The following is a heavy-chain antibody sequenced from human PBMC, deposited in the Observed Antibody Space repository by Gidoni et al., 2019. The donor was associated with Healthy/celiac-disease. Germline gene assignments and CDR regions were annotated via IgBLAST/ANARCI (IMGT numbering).Heavy chain of an antibody. D-gene: IGHD2-15*01. V-gene: IGHV4-59*01. CDR1: GGSISSYY. Sequence: QVQLQESGPGLVKPSETLSLTCTVPGGSISSYYWSWIRQPPGKGLEWIGYIYYSGSTNYNPSLKSRVTISVDTSKNQFSLKLSSVTAADTAVYYCASIPVGYCSGGSCYHAFDIWGQGTMVTVSS. J-gene: IGHJ3*02. CDR2: IYYSGST. CDR3: ASIPVGYCSGGSCYHAFDI.